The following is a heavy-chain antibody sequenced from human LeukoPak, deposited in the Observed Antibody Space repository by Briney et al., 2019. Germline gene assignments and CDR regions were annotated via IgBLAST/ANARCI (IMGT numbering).Heavy chain of an antibody. CDR3: AIRKGSTGRGYYPL. D-gene: IGHD3-22*01. CDR2: IYYSGST. V-gene: IGHV4-31*03. J-gene: IGHJ4*02. Sequence: PSQTLSLTCTVSGGSISSGGYYWSWIRQHPGKGLEWIGYIYYSGSTYYNPSLKSRVTISVDTSKNQFSLKLSSVTAADTAVYYCAIRKGSTGRGYYPLWGQGALVTVSS. CDR1: GGSISSGGYY.